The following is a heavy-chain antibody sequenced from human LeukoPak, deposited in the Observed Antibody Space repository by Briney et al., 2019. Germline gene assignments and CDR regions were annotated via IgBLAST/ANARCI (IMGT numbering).Heavy chain of an antibody. CDR1: GFXFSSYA. CDR2: ISSSGGNT. CDR3: ARGVTTIY. D-gene: IGHD4-17*01. Sequence: GGSLRLSCAASGFXFSSYAIHWVRQAPGKGLEYVSVISSSGGNTYYANSVKGRFTISRDNSKNTLYLQMGSLRTEDMAVYYCARGVTTIYWGQGTLVTVSS. V-gene: IGHV3-64*01. J-gene: IGHJ4*02.